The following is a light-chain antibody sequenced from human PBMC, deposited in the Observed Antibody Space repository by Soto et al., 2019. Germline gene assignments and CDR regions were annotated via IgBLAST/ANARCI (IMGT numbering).Light chain of an antibody. CDR2: GAS. Sequence: EIVMTQSPATLSVSPGERATLSCRASQRVSSNLAWYQQKPGQAPRLLIYGASTRATGIPARFSGSGSETEFTLTISSLQSEDFAVYYCEQYNSWPPLYTFGQGTKLEIK. J-gene: IGKJ2*01. V-gene: IGKV3-15*01. CDR3: EQYNSWPPLYT. CDR1: QRVSSN.